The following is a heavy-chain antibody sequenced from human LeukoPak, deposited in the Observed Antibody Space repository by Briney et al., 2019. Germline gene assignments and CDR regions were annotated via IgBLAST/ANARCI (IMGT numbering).Heavy chain of an antibody. D-gene: IGHD4-11*01. V-gene: IGHV1-3*01. CDR1: GGTFSSYA. Sequence: GASVKVSCKASGGTFSSYAISWVRQAPGQRLEWMGWINAGNGNTKYSQKFQGRVTITRDTSASTAYMELSSLRSEDTAVYYCARAPSNYVWFDPWGQGTLVTVSS. J-gene: IGHJ5*02. CDR3: ARAPSNYVWFDP. CDR2: INAGNGNT.